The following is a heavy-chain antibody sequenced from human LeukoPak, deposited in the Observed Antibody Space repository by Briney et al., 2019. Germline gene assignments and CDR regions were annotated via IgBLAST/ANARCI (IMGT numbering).Heavy chain of an antibody. CDR2: ISYDGSYK. J-gene: IGHJ4*02. CDR3: ARVKGYGDHFDY. D-gene: IGHD4-17*01. CDR1: GFTFSSYG. V-gene: IGHV3-30*12. Sequence: PGGSLRLSCAASGFTFSSYGMHWVRQAPGKGLEWVTFISYDGSYKYYTDSVKGRFTISRDNSKNTLYLQMNSLRAEDTAVYYCARVKGYGDHFDYWGQGTLVTVSS.